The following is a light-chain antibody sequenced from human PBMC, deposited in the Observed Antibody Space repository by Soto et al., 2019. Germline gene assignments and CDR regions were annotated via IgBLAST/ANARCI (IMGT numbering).Light chain of an antibody. CDR2: AAS. J-gene: IGKJ1*01. V-gene: IGKV1-8*01. CDR3: QQYYSYPRT. CDR1: QGISSY. Sequence: AIRMTQSPSSLSASTGDRVTITCRASQGISSYLAWYQQKPGKGPKLLVYAASTLPSGVPSRFSGSGSGTDFTLTISCLQSEDFATYYCQQYYSYPRTFGQGTNVEIK.